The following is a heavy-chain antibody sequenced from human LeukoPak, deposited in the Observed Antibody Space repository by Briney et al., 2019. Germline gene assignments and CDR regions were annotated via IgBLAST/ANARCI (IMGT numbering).Heavy chain of an antibody. CDR3: ARGYSGYAPHDY. CDR2: ISGYSGKT. V-gene: IGHV1-18*01. CDR1: GYTFTRYG. Sequence: ASVKVSCKASGYTFTRYGLSWVRQAPGQGLEWMGWISGYSGKTNCAQKLQGRVTMTTDTSTSTAYMELRSLRSDDTAVYYCARGYSGYAPHDYWGQGTLVTVSS. D-gene: IGHD5-12*01. J-gene: IGHJ4*02.